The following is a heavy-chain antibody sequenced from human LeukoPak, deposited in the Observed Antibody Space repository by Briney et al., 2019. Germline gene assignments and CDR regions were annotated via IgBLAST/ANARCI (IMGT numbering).Heavy chain of an antibody. CDR1: GGSFSGYY. J-gene: IGHJ4*02. CDR2: INHSGST. Sequence: SETLSLTCAVYGGSFSGYYWSWIRQPPGKGLEWIGEINHSGSTNYNPSLKSRVTISVDTSKNQFSLKLSSVTAADRAVYYCARSGYSRRWYRVDYWGQGTLVTVSS. D-gene: IGHD6-13*01. V-gene: IGHV4-34*01. CDR3: ARSGYSRRWYRVDY.